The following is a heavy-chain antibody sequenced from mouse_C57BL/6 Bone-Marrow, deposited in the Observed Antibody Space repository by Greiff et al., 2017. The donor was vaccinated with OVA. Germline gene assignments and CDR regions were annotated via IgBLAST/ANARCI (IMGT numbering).Heavy chain of an antibody. CDR1: GFTFSSYA. CDR2: ISDGGSYT. CDR3: ARGVGLRGGFDY. D-gene: IGHD2-4*01. J-gene: IGHJ2*01. Sequence: EVKLVESGGGLVKPGGSLKLSCAASGFTFSSYAMSWVRQTPEKRLEWVATISDGGSYTYYPDNVKGRFTISRDNAKNNLYLQMSHLKSEDTAMYYCARGVGLRGGFDYWGQGTTLTVSS. V-gene: IGHV5-4*03.